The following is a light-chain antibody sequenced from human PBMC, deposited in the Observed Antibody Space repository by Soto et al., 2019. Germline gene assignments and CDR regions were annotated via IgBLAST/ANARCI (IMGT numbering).Light chain of an antibody. CDR2: AAS. Sequence: DIQLTQSPSSLSASVGNRVTITCRASQTVDYFLNWYQQKPGKAPKLLIYAASTLQSGVPSRFSGSGSGTHFTLTISSLQPEDSATYYCQQSHSTPRTFGQGTKLEIK. V-gene: IGKV1-39*01. CDR3: QQSHSTPRT. CDR1: QTVDYF. J-gene: IGKJ2*01.